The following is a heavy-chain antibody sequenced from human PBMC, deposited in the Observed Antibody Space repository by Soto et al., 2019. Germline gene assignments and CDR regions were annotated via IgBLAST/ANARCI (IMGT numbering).Heavy chain of an antibody. J-gene: IGHJ3*02. CDR2: IWYDGSNK. V-gene: IGHV3-33*01. CDR3: ARMTMVRGVKRPNDAFDI. CDR1: GSTFSSYG. Sequence: PGGSLRLSCAASGSTFSSYGMHWVRQAPCKGLEWVAVIWYDGSNKYYADSVKGRFTISRDNSKNTLYLQMNSLRAEDTAVYYCARMTMVRGVKRPNDAFDIWGQGTMVTVSS. D-gene: IGHD3-10*01.